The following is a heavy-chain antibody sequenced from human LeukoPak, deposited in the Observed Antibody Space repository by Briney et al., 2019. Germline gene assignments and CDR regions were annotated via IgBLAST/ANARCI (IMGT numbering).Heavy chain of an antibody. CDR3: ARDRGSSWD. CDR2: IRSIGNTI. Sequence: GGSLRLSCAPSGFTFSSYDINWVCQAPREGLGCVSYIRSIGNTINYADSVKGRFTISRENAKNSLYLQMNSLRAEDTAVYYCARDRGSSWDWGQGTLVTVSS. V-gene: IGHV3-48*03. D-gene: IGHD6-13*01. J-gene: IGHJ4*02. CDR1: GFTFSSYD.